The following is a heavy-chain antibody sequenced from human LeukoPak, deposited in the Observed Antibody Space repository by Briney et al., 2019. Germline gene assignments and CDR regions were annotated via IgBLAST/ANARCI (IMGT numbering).Heavy chain of an antibody. CDR2: INHSGST. CDR3: ARARPFHDFWSGPSNWFDP. Sequence: SETLSLTCAVYGGSFSGYYWSWIRQPPGKGLEWIGEINHSGSTNYNPSLKSRVTISVDTSKNQFSLKLSSVTAADTAVYYCARARPFHDFWSGPSNWFDPWGQGTLVTVSS. J-gene: IGHJ5*02. V-gene: IGHV4-34*01. D-gene: IGHD3-3*01. CDR1: GGSFSGYY.